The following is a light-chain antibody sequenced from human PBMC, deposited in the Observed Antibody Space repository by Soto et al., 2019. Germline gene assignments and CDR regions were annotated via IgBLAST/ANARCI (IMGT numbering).Light chain of an antibody. J-gene: IGKJ1*01. CDR3: QQYGSSPRT. CDR1: QSVSSNY. Sequence: EIVLTQSPDTLSLSPGERATLSCRASQSVSSNYLAWYQQKPGQAPRLLIYGASSRATGIPDRFSGSGSGTDLTLTISRLEPEDFAVYYCQQYGSSPRTFGQGTKVDIK. V-gene: IGKV3-20*01. CDR2: GAS.